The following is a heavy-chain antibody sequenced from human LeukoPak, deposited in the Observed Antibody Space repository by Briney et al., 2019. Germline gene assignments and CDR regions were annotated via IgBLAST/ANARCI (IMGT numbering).Heavy chain of an antibody. CDR2: ISAYNGNT. J-gene: IGHJ4*02. CDR3: ATVLPDAYGDYNYFDY. CDR1: GYTFTSYG. Sequence: ASVKVSCKASGYTFTSYGISWVRQAPGQGLEWMGWISAYNGNTNYAQKLQGRVTMTTDTSTSTAYMELRSLRSDDTAVYYCATVLPDAYGDYNYFDYWGQGTLVTVSS. V-gene: IGHV1-18*01. D-gene: IGHD4-17*01.